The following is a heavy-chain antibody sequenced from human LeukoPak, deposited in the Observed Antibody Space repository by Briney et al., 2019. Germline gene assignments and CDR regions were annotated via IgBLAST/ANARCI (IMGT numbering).Heavy chain of an antibody. CDR3: ARVHYYDSSGYYFDY. V-gene: IGHV3-20*04. CDR1: GFTFDDYG. D-gene: IGHD3-22*01. CDR2: INWNGGST. Sequence: GGSLRLSCAASGFTFDDYGMSWVRQAPGKGLEWVSGINWNGGSTGYADSVKGRFTISRDNAKNSLYLQMNSLRAEDTALYYCARVHYYDSSGYYFDYWGQEPWSPSPQ. J-gene: IGHJ4*01.